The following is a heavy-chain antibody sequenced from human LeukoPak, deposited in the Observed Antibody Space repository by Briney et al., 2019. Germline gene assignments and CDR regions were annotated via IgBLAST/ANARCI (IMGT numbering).Heavy chain of an antibody. CDR3: ARPLQGGGKYYGMDV. J-gene: IGHJ6*02. CDR2: ISYDGSHK. Sequence: PGGSLRLSCAASGFTFNTYGMHWVRQAPGKGLEWVAVISYDGSHKYYGDPVKGRFTISRDNSKNTLYLELNSLREEDTAVYYCARPLQGGGKYYGMDVWGQGTTVTVSS. CDR1: GFTFNTYG. D-gene: IGHD3-16*01. V-gene: IGHV3-30*03.